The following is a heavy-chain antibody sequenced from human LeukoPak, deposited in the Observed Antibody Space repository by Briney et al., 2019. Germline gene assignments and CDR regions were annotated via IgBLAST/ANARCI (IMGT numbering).Heavy chain of an antibody. CDR1: GFTFTNAW. CDR2: IRSEADGGIT. CDR3: TTDFRGTNPFAY. V-gene: IGHV3-15*01. D-gene: IGHD3-10*01. Sequence: GGSLRLSCAVSGFTFTNAWMSWVRQAPGKGLEWVGRIRSEADGGITDYAAPVKGRFTISRDDSKNTLYLQLNSLKTEDTAVYYCTTDFRGTNPFAYWGQGTLVTVSS. J-gene: IGHJ4*02.